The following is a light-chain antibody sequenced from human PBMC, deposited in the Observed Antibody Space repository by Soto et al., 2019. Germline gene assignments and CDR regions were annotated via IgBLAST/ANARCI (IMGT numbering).Light chain of an antibody. CDR3: SSYAGSNNLV. J-gene: IGLJ1*01. V-gene: IGLV2-8*01. CDR1: SSDVGGYNY. Sequence: QSVLTQPPSASGSPGQSVTISCTGTSSDVGGYNYVSWYQQHPGKAPKLMIYEVSKRPSGVPDRFSGSKSGNTASLTVSGLQVEDGADYYCSSYAGSNNLVFGTGTKVTVL. CDR2: EVS.